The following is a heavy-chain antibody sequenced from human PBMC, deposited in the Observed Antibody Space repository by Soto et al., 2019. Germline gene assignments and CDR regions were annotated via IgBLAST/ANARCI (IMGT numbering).Heavy chain of an antibody. CDR3: ARHRTIVGAPTDRGQFDY. J-gene: IGHJ4*02. CDR2: IYYSGST. CDR1: GGSISSSSYY. Sequence: PSETLSLTXTVSGGSISSSSYYWGWIRQPPGKGLEWIGSIYYSGSTYYNPSLKSRVTISVDTSKNQFSLKLSSVTAADTAVYYCARHRTIVGAPTDRGQFDYWGQGTLVTVSS. V-gene: IGHV4-39*01. D-gene: IGHD1-26*01.